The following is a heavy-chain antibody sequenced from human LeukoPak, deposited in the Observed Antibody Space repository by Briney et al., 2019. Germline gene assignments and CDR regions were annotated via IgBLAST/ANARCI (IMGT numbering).Heavy chain of an antibody. J-gene: IGHJ6*03. CDR2: ISSSSSYI. V-gene: IGHV3-21*01. CDR3: AGNSGSYYGYYYYMGV. Sequence: PGGSLKLSCAASGFTFSSYSMNWVRQAPGKGLEWVSSISSSSSYIYYADSVKGRFTISRDNAKNSLYLQMNSLRAEDTAVYYCAGNSGSYYGYYYYMGVWGKGTTVTVSS. CDR1: GFTFSSYS. D-gene: IGHD1-26*01.